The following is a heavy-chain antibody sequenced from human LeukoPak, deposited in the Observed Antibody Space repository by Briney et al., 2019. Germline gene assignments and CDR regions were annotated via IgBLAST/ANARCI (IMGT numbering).Heavy chain of an antibody. D-gene: IGHD5-18*01. J-gene: IGHJ6*03. CDR1: GGSISSSSYY. V-gene: IGHV4-39*07. CDR3: ARMNGYSYGYTLYYYYMDV. Sequence: PSETLSLTCTVSGGSISSSSYYWGWIRQPPGKGLEWIGSIDYSGSTNYNPSLKSRVTISVDTSKNQFSLKLSSVTAADTAVYYCARMNGYSYGYTLYYYYMDVWGKGTTVTVSS. CDR2: IDYSGST.